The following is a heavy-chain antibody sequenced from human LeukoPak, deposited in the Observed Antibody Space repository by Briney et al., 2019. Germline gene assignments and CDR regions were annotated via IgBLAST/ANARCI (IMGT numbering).Heavy chain of an antibody. CDR2: IYRGDST. CDR1: GLTVSSNY. D-gene: IGHD6-19*01. V-gene: IGHV3-53*01. J-gene: IGHJ1*01. CDR3: AKQHSSDWNGLAEYFQH. Sequence: GGSLRLSCAASGLTVSSNYMSWVRQARGKGLEWVSVIYRGDSTYYADSVKGRFTISRDNSKNTLYLQMNSLRAEDTAVYYCAKQHSSDWNGLAEYFQHWGQGTLVTVSS.